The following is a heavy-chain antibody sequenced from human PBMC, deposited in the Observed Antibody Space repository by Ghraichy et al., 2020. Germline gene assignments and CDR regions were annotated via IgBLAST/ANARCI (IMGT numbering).Heavy chain of an antibody. V-gene: IGHV1-18*01. CDR3: ARPIAVSGHFFNF. CDR2: ISANNGHT. CDR1: GFMFSSYG. Sequence: ASVKVSCTASGFMFSSYGLRWVRQAPGQGLEWMGLISANNGHTNYAEKFQHRVTMTTDMSTSTAYMELRSLRSDDTAVYYCARPIAVSGHFFNFWGQGTLVAVSS. J-gene: IGHJ4*02. D-gene: IGHD6-19*01.